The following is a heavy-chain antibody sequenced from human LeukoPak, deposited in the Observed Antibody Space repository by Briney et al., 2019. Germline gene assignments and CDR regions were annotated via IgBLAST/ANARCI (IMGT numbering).Heavy chain of an antibody. V-gene: IGHV4-59*12. J-gene: IGHJ4*02. CDR1: GGSISSYY. CDR2: IYYSGST. Sequence: SETLSLTCTVSGGSISSYYWSWIRQPPGKGLEWIGYIYYSGSTNYNPSLKSRVTISVDTSKNQFSLKLSSVTAADTAVYYCARMAAKRWQPYYFDYWGQGTLVTVSS. D-gene: IGHD4-23*01. CDR3: ARMAAKRWQPYYFDY.